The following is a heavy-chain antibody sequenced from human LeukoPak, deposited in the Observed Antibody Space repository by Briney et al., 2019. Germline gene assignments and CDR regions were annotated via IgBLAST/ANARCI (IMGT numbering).Heavy chain of an antibody. V-gene: IGHV4-59*08. Sequence: SETLSLTCTVSGDSISGYYWSWIRQPPGKGLEWIGYIYYSGNTNYNPSLKSRVTISVDTSKNQFSLKLSFVTAADTAVYLCARAAATTRNGFGYWGQGTLVTVSS. D-gene: IGHD1-26*01. J-gene: IGHJ4*02. CDR2: IYYSGNT. CDR1: GDSISGYY. CDR3: ARAAATTRNGFGY.